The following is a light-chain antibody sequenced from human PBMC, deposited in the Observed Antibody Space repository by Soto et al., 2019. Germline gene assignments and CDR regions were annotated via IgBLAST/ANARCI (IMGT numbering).Light chain of an antibody. CDR1: SSDVGDYNY. Sequence: QSALTQPASVSGSPGQSITISCTGTSSDVGDYNYVSWYQHYPGKAPKLMIFDVSNRPSGVSDRFSGSKSGDTASLTISGLQAEDEADYYCSSYTGSGTDGFGTGTKVTVL. J-gene: IGLJ1*01. CDR3: SSYTGSGTDG. V-gene: IGLV2-14*03. CDR2: DVS.